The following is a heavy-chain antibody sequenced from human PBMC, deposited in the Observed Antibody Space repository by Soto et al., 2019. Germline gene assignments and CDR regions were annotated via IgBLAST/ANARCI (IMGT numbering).Heavy chain of an antibody. J-gene: IGHJ5*02. Sequence: SLRLSFAASGFTFSSYGMHWVRQAPGKGLEWVAVISYDGSNKYYADSVKGRFTISRDNSKNTLYLQMNSLRAEDTAVYYCAKDLIAAAGTGNWFDPWGQGTLVT. CDR3: AKDLIAAAGTGNWFDP. V-gene: IGHV3-30*18. CDR2: ISYDGSNK. CDR1: GFTFSSYG. D-gene: IGHD6-13*01.